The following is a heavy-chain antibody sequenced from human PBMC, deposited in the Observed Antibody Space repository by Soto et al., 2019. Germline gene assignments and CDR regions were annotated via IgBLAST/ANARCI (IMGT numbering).Heavy chain of an antibody. CDR1: GGSISSYY. D-gene: IGHD3-10*01. CDR2: IYYSGST. Sequence: QVQLQESGPGLVKPSETLSLTCTVSGGSISSYYWSWIRQPPGKGLEWIGYIYYSGSTNYNPSLSSRVTISVDTSKNHSSLKLSSVTAADTAVYYCASELFGRSVWFVPWGQGTLVTVSS. V-gene: IGHV4-59*01. J-gene: IGHJ5*02. CDR3: ASELFGRSVWFVP.